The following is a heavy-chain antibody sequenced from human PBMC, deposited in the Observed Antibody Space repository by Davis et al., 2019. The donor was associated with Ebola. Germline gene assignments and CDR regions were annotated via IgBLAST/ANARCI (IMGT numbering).Heavy chain of an antibody. CDR2: IYYSGST. CDR1: GGSISSYY. CDR3: ARGPRGYSGYLYYYYGMDV. D-gene: IGHD5-12*01. V-gene: IGHV4-59*12. J-gene: IGHJ6*02. Sequence: SETLSLTCTVSGGSISSYYWSWIRQPPGKGLEWIGYIYYSGSTNYNPSLKSRVTISVDTSKNQFSLKLSSVTAADTAVYYCARGPRGYSGYLYYYYGMDVWGQGTTVTVSS.